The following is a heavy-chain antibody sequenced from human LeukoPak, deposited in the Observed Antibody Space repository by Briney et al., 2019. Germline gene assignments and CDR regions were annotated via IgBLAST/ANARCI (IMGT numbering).Heavy chain of an antibody. J-gene: IGHJ4*02. V-gene: IGHV3-7*01. CDR2: IKQDGSEK. CDR1: GFTFSSYW. CDR3: ARDLARFGELSFDY. Sequence: GGSLRLSCAASGFTFSSYWMSWVRQAPGKALEWVANIKQDGSEKYYVDSVKGRFTISRDNAKNSLYLQMNSLRAEDTAVYYCARDLARFGELSFDYWGQGTLVTVSS. D-gene: IGHD3-10*01.